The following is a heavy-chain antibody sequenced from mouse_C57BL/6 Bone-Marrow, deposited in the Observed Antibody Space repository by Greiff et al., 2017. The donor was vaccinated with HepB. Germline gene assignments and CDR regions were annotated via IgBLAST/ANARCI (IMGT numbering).Heavy chain of an antibody. CDR2: IDPETGGT. CDR3: TRETGTRGDYFDY. CDR1: GYTFTDYE. D-gene: IGHD4-1*01. V-gene: IGHV1-15*01. J-gene: IGHJ2*01. Sequence: QVTLKESGAELVRPGASVTLSCKASGYTFTDYEMHWVKQTPVHGLEWIGAIDPETGGTAYNQKFKGKAILTADKSSSTAYMELRSLTSEDSAVYYCTRETGTRGDYFDYWGQGTTLTVSS.